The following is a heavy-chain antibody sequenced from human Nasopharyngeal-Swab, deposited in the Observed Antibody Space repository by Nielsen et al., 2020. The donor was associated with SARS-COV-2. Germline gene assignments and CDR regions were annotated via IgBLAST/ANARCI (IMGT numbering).Heavy chain of an antibody. CDR3: AKSYSGGYTAHFDY. Sequence: GGSLRLSCAASGFTFNTYGMHWVRQAPGKGLEWVAVISYDGSNKYYAESVKGRFTISRDNSKNTLYLEMSSLRAEDTAVYYCAKSYSGGYTAHFDYWGQGTLVTVSS. CDR1: GFTFNTYG. D-gene: IGHD3-22*01. V-gene: IGHV3-30*18. J-gene: IGHJ4*02. CDR2: ISYDGSNK.